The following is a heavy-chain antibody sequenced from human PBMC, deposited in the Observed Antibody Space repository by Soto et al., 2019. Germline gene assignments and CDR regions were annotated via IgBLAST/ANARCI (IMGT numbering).Heavy chain of an antibody. CDR3: ARVLYSSSSGRWFDP. D-gene: IGHD6-6*01. CDR1: GFTFNSYS. CDR2: ISSSSSYI. V-gene: IGHV3-21*01. J-gene: IGHJ5*02. Sequence: GGSLRLSCAASGFTFNSYSMNWVRQAPGKGLEWVSSISSSSSYIYYADSVRGRFTISRDNAKNSLYLQMNSLRAEDTAVYFCARVLYSSSSGRWFDPWGQGTLVTVSS.